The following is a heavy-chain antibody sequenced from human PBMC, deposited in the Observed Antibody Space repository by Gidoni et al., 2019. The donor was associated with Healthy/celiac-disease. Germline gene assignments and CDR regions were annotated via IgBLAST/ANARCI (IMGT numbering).Heavy chain of an antibody. D-gene: IGHD5-12*01. V-gene: IGHV4-39*07. CDR3: ARDGGVATSLIDY. J-gene: IGHJ4*02. Sequence: QLQLQESGPGLVKPSETLSLTCTVSGGSIRSSSYYWGWIRQPPGKGLEWIGSIYYSGSTSYNPSLKSRVTISVDTSKNQFSLKLSSVTAADTAVYYCARDGGVATSLIDYWGQGTLVTVSS. CDR2: IYYSGST. CDR1: GGSIRSSSYY.